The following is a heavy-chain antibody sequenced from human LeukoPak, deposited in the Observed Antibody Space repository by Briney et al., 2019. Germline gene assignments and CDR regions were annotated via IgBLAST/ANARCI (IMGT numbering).Heavy chain of an antibody. Sequence: RGSLRLSCATPGFTFRKFGMHWVRQGPGKGLEWVAIIWYDGSNKYYVESLYGRFTISRDDSKRTVYLDMSTLRVEDTAVYYCARDLNPEHPTEWFEEEEYWGQGTLVTASS. D-gene: IGHD3-10*01. J-gene: IGHJ4*02. CDR2: IWYDGSNK. CDR1: GFTFRKFG. CDR3: ARDLNPEHPTEWFEEEEY. V-gene: IGHV3-33*01.